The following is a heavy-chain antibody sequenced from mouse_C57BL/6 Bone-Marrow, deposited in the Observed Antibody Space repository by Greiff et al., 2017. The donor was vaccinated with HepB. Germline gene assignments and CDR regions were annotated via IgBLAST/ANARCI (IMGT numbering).Heavy chain of an antibody. CDR1: GYTFTSYW. Sequence: QVQLQQSGAELVKPGASVKLSCKASGYTFTSYWMHWVKQRPGQGLEWIGMIHPNSGSTNYNEKLKSKATLTVDKSSSTAYMQLSSLTSEDSAVYYCARGGDYGSSAAWFAYWGQGTLVTVSA. J-gene: IGHJ3*01. CDR2: IHPNSGST. V-gene: IGHV1-64*01. CDR3: ARGGDYGSSAAWFAY. D-gene: IGHD1-1*01.